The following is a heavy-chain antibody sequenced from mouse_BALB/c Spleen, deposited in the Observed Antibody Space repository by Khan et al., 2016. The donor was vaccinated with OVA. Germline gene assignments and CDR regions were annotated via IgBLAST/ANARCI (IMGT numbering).Heavy chain of an antibody. Sequence: EVELVESGGGLVQPGGSLKLSCAASGFDFSRYWMSWVRQAPGKGLEWIGEINPDSSTINYTPSLKDKFIISRDNAKNTLYPQMSKVRSEDTALYYCARGLRRYYYAMDYWGQGTSVTVSS. CDR2: INPDSSTI. D-gene: IGHD2-2*01. CDR1: GFDFSRYW. J-gene: IGHJ4*01. CDR3: ARGLRRYYYAMDY. V-gene: IGHV4-1*02.